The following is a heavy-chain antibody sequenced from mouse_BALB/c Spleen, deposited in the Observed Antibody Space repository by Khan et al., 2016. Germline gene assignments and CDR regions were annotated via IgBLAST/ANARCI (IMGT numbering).Heavy chain of an antibody. Sequence: QVQLKESGPGLVAPSQSLSITCTVSGFSLTSYGVHWVRQPPGKGLEWLGVIWAGGSTNYNSALMSRLSISKDKSKSEVFLNMNSLQTDDTAVYYCARDDYDGLYYYAMDYWGQGTSVTVSS. J-gene: IGHJ4*01. D-gene: IGHD2-4*01. CDR3: ARDDYDGLYYYAMDY. CDR2: IWAGGST. V-gene: IGHV2-9*02. CDR1: GFSLTSYG.